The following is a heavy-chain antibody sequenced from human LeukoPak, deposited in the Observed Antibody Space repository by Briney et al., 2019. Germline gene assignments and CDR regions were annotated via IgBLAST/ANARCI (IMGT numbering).Heavy chain of an antibody. CDR1: GGSISSYY. V-gene: IGHV4-4*07. D-gene: IGHD3-10*01. CDR3: ARVTYGSAHDAFDI. Sequence: SETLSLTCTVSGGSISSYYWSWIRQPAGKGLEWIGRIYTSGSTNYNPSLKSRVTMSVDTSKNQFSLKLSSVTAADTAVYYCARVTYGSAHDAFDIWGQGTMVTVSS. J-gene: IGHJ3*02. CDR2: IYTSGST.